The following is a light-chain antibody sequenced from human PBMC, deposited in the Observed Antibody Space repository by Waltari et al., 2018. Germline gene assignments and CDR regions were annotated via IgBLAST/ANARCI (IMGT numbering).Light chain of an antibody. CDR1: QDIRFS. CDR3: QQYYNTPPWT. CDR2: AAS. J-gene: IGKJ1*01. V-gene: IGKV1-NL1*01. Sequence: DIQMTQSPSSLFASVVDRVTITCRASQDIRFSLVWYQQKPGKAPKLLLFAASRLESGVPSRFSGSGSGTEYTLTISSLQPEDFATYYCQQYYNTPPWTFGQGTKVEIK.